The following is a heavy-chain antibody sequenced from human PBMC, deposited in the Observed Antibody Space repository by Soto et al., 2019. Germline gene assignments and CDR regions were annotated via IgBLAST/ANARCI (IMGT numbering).Heavy chain of an antibody. CDR3: ARDRDEYSNYYYYMDV. J-gene: IGHJ6*03. CDR1: GGSISSGGYY. CDR2: IYYSGST. D-gene: IGHD4-4*01. V-gene: IGHV4-31*03. Sequence: SESLSLTCTVSGGSISSGGYYWSWIRQHPGKGLEWIGYIYYSGSTYYNPSLKSRVTISVDTSKNQFSLKLSSVTAADTAVYYCARDRDEYSNYYYYMDVWGKGTTVTVSS.